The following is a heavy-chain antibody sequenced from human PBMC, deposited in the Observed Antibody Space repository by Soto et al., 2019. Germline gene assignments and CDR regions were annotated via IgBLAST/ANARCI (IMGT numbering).Heavy chain of an antibody. J-gene: IGHJ4*02. CDR3: AKDVLSIVGATNFDY. Sequence: EVQLLESGGGLVQPGGSLRLSCAASGFTFSSYAMSWVRQAPGKGLEWVSAISGSGGSTYYADSAKGRFTISRDNSKNTLYLQMNSLRAEDTAVYYCAKDVLSIVGATNFDYWGQGTLVTVSS. CDR2: ISGSGGST. CDR1: GFTFSSYA. V-gene: IGHV3-23*01. D-gene: IGHD1-26*01.